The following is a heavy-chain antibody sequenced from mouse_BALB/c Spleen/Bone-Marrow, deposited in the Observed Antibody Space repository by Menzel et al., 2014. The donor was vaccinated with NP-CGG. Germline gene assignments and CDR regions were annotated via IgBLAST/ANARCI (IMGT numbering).Heavy chain of an antibody. CDR3: ARGIYYYGSSCAH. CDR2: ISNGGGST. Sequence: EVKLVESGGGLVQPGGSLKLSCAASGFTFSSYTMSWVRQTPEKRLEWVAYISNGGGSTYYPDTVKGRFTISRDNAKNTLYLQMSSLKSEDTAMYYCARGIYYYGSSCAHWGRGTLVTVSA. D-gene: IGHD1-1*01. J-gene: IGHJ3*01. CDR1: GFTFSSYT. V-gene: IGHV5-12-2*01.